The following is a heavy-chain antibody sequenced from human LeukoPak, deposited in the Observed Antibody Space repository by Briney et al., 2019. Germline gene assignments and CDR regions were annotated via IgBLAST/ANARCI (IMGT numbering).Heavy chain of an antibody. Sequence: PSETLSLTCTVFGYSISSGYYWGWIRQPPGKGLEWIGSIYHSGSTYYNPSLKSRVTISVDTSKNQFSLKLSSVTAADTAVYYCARGAFYYDSGQNWFDPWGQGTLVTVSS. CDR2: IYHSGST. CDR3: ARGAFYYDSGQNWFDP. D-gene: IGHD3-22*01. J-gene: IGHJ5*02. V-gene: IGHV4-38-2*02. CDR1: GYSISSGYY.